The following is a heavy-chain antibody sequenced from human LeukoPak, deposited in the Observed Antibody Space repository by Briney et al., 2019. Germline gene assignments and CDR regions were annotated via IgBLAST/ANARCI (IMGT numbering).Heavy chain of an antibody. J-gene: IGHJ4*02. CDR1: GFTFSSYN. CDR3: ARDCSGGSCYWNYFFDY. Sequence: GGSLRLSCAASGFTFSSYNMNWVRQAPGKGLEWVSSISSSSSYIYYADSVKGRFTISRDNAKKSLYLQVNSLRAEDTAVYYCARDCSGGSCYWNYFFDYWGQGTLVTVSS. D-gene: IGHD2-15*01. V-gene: IGHV3-21*01. CDR2: ISSSSSYI.